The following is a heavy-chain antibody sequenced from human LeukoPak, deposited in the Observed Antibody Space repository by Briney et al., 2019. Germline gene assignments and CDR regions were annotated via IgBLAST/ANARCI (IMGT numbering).Heavy chain of an antibody. J-gene: IGHJ4*02. Sequence: PSETLSLTCTVSGGSISSYYWSWIRQPAGKGLEWIGRIFTSGNTNYNPSLKSRVTMSVDTSKNQFSLNLSSVTAADTAVYYCARVDLRAAFFDYWGRGTLVTVSS. CDR3: ARVDLRAAFFDY. CDR1: GGSISSYY. CDR2: IFTSGNT. D-gene: IGHD2-15*01. V-gene: IGHV4-4*07.